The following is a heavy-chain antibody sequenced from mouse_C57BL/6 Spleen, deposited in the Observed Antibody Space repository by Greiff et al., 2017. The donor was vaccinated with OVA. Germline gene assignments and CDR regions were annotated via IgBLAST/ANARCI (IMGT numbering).Heavy chain of an antibody. J-gene: IGHJ2*01. D-gene: IGHD2-3*01. Sequence: VQLQQSGAELVRPGASVKLSCTASGFNIKDYYMHWVKQRPEQGLEWLGRIDPEDGDTEYAPKFQGKATMTADTSSNTAYLQLSRLTSEDTAVYYCTTFDGYYERVFDYWGQGTTLTVSS. V-gene: IGHV14-1*01. CDR2: IDPEDGDT. CDR1: GFNIKDYY. CDR3: TTFDGYYERVFDY.